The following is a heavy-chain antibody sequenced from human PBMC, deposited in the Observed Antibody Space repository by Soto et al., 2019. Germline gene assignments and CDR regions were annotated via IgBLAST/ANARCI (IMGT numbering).Heavy chain of an antibody. CDR2: INTGNGNT. V-gene: IGHV1-3*04. CDR1: GYTFTSYA. J-gene: IGHJ6*03. Sequence: ASVKVSCKASGYTFTSYAMHWVRQAPGQRLEWMGWINTGNGNTKYSQKFQGRVTITRDTSASTAYMELSSLRSEDTAVYYCARGETVTTWGKTYYYYYMDVWGKGTTVTVSS. CDR3: ARGETVTTWGKTYYYYYMDV. D-gene: IGHD4-4*01.